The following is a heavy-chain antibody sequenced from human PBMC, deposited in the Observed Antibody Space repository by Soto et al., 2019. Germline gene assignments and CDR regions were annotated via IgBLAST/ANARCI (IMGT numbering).Heavy chain of an antibody. CDR2: IYYSGST. V-gene: IGHV4-31*03. D-gene: IGHD2-2*03. CDR3: ARTGERWILGYYFDY. J-gene: IGHJ4*02. CDR1: GGSISSGGYY. Sequence: QVQLQESGPELVKPSQTLSLTCTVSGGSISSGGYYWSWIRQHPGKGLEWIGYIYYSGSTYYNPSIKSRVTISVDTSKNQFSLKLSSVTAADTAVYYCARTGERWILGYYFDYWGQGTLFTVSS.